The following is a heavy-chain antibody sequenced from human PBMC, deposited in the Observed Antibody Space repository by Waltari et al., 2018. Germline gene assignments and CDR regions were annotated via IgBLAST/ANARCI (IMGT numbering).Heavy chain of an antibody. V-gene: IGHV4-61*02. CDR3: AREINRGGWSWDYWFDT. J-gene: IGHJ5*02. CDR1: GVSMNSGNYY. CDR2: IYSTGST. D-gene: IGHD6-19*01. Sequence: QVQLRESGPGLVKPSQTLFLTCRVSGVSMNSGNYYWRWLRQSAGKGLEWIGNIYSTGSTNYSPSLKSRVTISIDMSENQISLELTSVTAADTATYYCAREINRGGWSWDYWFDTWGQGTLVTVSS.